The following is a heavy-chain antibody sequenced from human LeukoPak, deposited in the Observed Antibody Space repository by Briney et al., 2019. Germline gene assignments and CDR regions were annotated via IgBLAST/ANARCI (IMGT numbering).Heavy chain of an antibody. Sequence: SQTLSLTCGISGDSVSSNSAGGHWIRQSPSRGLEWLGKTYYRSKWYSDYAVSVKTRISINPDTSKSQFSLQLNSVTPEDTAVYYCARSHSYSFDYWGQGTLVTVSS. D-gene: IGHD1-26*01. V-gene: IGHV6-1*01. CDR1: GDSVSSNSAG. CDR3: ARSHSYSFDY. CDR2: TYYRSKWYS. J-gene: IGHJ4*02.